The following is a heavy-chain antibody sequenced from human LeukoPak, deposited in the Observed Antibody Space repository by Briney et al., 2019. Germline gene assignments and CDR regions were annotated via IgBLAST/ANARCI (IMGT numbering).Heavy chain of an antibody. V-gene: IGHV3-21*01. CDR3: ASPRDSSGRGAFDI. Sequence: PGGSLRLSCAASGFTFSSYSMNWVRQAPGKGLEWVSSISSSSSYIYYADSVKGRFTISRDNAKNSLYLQMNSLRAEDTAVYYCASPRDSSGRGAFDIWGQGTMVTVSS. CDR1: GFTFSSYS. J-gene: IGHJ3*02. D-gene: IGHD3-22*01. CDR2: ISSSSSYI.